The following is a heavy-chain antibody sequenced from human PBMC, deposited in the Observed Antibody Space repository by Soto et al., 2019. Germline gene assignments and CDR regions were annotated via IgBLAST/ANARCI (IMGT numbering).Heavy chain of an antibody. D-gene: IGHD3-16*01. CDR2: IYPGDSDT. J-gene: IGHJ5*02. V-gene: IGHV5-51*01. CDR1: GYSFTSYW. CDR3: GREGGPSLSHNYFDA. Sequence: GESLKISCKGSGYSFTSYWIGWVRQMPGKGLEWMGIIYPGDSDTRYSPSFQGQVTISADKSISTAYLQWSSLKASDTAMYYCGREGGPSLSHNYFDAWGQVTLVTVAS.